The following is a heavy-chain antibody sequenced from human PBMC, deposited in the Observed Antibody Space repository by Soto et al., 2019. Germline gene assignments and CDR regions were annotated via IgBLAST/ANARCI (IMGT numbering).Heavy chain of an antibody. Sequence: EVQLLESGGGLVQPGGSLRLSCAASGFTFSSYAMSWVRQAPGKGLEWVSAISGSGGSTYYADSVKGRFTISRDNSKNTLYLQMNSLRAEDTTVYYCAKSLGVADYYGMDVWGQGTTVTVSS. V-gene: IGHV3-23*01. D-gene: IGHD6-19*01. CDR2: ISGSGGST. CDR1: GFTFSSYA. CDR3: AKSLGVADYYGMDV. J-gene: IGHJ6*02.